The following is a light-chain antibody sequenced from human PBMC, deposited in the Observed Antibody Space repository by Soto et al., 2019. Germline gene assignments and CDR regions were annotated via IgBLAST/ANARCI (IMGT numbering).Light chain of an antibody. CDR1: QTISSY. Sequence: EIRMNQSHGPIYVSKGDRVTXTCRASQTISSYLNWYQQKPGKAPKLLIYAASTLKSGVPSRFSGSGSGTEFTLTISSLQPEDFATYYCQQCDISPRTFCQGTKVDIK. CDR2: AAS. CDR3: QQCDISPRT. V-gene: IGKV1-39*01. J-gene: IGKJ1*01.